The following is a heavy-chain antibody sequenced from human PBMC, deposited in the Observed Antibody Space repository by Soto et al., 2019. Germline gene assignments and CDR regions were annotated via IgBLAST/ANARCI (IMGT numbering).Heavy chain of an antibody. CDR2: IYHSGST. J-gene: IGHJ5*02. CDR3: ARDRIAAAGTVHWFDP. D-gene: IGHD6-13*01. V-gene: IGHV4-4*02. CDR1: GGSISSSNW. Sequence: QVQLQESGPGLVKPSGTLSLTCAVSGGSISSSNWWRWVRQPPGKGLEWIGEIYHSGSTNYNPSLKSRVSISVDKSKNQCSLKLSSVSAADTAVYYCARDRIAAAGTVHWFDPWGQGTLVTVSS.